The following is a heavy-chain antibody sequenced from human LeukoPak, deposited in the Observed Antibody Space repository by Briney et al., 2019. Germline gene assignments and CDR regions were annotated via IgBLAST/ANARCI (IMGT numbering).Heavy chain of an antibody. J-gene: IGHJ4*02. Sequence: GGSLRLSCAASGFTSSSYEMNWVRQAPGKGLEWVSYISSSGSTRYYVDSVKGRFTISRDTAKNSLYLQMNSLRAEDTAVYYCARGWRYFDYWGQGTLVTVSS. CDR3: ARGWRYFDY. D-gene: IGHD5-24*01. CDR1: GFTSSSYE. CDR2: ISSSGSTR. V-gene: IGHV3-48*03.